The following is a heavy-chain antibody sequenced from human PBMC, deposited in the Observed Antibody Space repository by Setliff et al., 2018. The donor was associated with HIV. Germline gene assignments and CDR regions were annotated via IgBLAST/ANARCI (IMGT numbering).Heavy chain of an antibody. CDR3: ATGKLSGSGSPIYNWFDP. CDR2: SDPEDGNK. V-gene: IGHV1-24*01. CDR1: GGTFRSKG. J-gene: IGHJ5*02. Sequence: ASVKVSCKASGGTFRSKGISWVRQAPGKGLEWMGGSDPEDGNKMYAQKLQGRVTMTEDTSTDTAYMELSSLRSEDTAVYYCATGKLSGSGSPIYNWFDPWGQGTLVTVSS. D-gene: IGHD3-10*01.